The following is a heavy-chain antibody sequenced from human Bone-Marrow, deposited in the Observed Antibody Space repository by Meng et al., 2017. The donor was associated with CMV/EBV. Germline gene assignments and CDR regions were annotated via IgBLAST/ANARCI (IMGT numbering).Heavy chain of an antibody. CDR2: IRYDGSSK. V-gene: IGHV3-30*02. J-gene: IGHJ3*01. D-gene: IGHD3-22*01. Sequence: GESLKISCAASGFTFIRSDIHWVRQAPGKGLEWVTFIRYDGSSKKYADSVKGRFTVSRDNSKNTLFLQMNTLRPEDTAVYYCAKGLDDDSSEYYLGGSGAFDFWGQGTIVTVSS. CDR3: AKGLDDDSSEYYLGGSGAFDF. CDR1: GFTFIRSD.